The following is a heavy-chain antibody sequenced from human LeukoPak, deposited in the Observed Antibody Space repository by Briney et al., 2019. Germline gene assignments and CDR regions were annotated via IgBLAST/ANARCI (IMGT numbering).Heavy chain of an antibody. CDR2: VNPNSGDT. D-gene: IGHD2-2*01. Sequence: GASVKVSCKASGYTFTSYNLNWVRQATGQGLEWMGWVNPNSGDTGYAQKFQGRVTFTRNTSISTVYMELSSLRSEDTAVYYCARGRCLGSTNCYYFDYWGQGTPVTVSS. V-gene: IGHV1-8*03. J-gene: IGHJ4*02. CDR3: ARGRCLGSTNCYYFDY. CDR1: GYTFTSYN.